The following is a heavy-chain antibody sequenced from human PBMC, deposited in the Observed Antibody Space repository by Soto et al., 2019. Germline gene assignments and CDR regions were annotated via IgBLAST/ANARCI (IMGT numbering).Heavy chain of an antibody. V-gene: IGHV3-48*03. D-gene: IGHD2-21*02. Sequence: EVQLVESGGGLVQPGGSLRLSCAASGFTFSSYEMNWVRQAPGKGLEWVSYISSSGSTIYYADSVKGRFTISRDNAKNSLYLQMNSLRAEDTAVYYCVEGGGNSNDAFDIWGHGTMVTVSS. CDR1: GFTFSSYE. CDR3: VEGGGNSNDAFDI. J-gene: IGHJ3*02. CDR2: ISSSGSTI.